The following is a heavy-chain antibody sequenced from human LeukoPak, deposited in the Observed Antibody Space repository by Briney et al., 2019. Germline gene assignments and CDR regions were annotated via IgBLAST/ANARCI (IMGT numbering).Heavy chain of an antibody. J-gene: IGHJ4*02. CDR2: TYYRSKWYN. D-gene: IGHD6-19*01. V-gene: IGHV6-1*01. CDR3: ARDLGNTGWHTLDY. CDR1: GDDVSSKNGA. Sequence: SQTLSLTCVVSGDDVSSKNGAWNWIRQSPSRGLEWLGRTYYRSKWYNDYAESMEGRIIISQDTSKNQYSLHPNSVTPDDTAVYYCARDLGNTGWHTLDYWGQGTLVTVSS.